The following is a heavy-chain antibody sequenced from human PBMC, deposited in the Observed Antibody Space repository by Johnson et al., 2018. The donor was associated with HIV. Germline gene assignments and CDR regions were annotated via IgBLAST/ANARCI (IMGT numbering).Heavy chain of an antibody. CDR2: ISYDGNIK. CDR3: ARGDGYRRAFDI. Sequence: QVQLVESGGGVVQPGRSLRLSCAASGFTFSSYGMHWVRQAPAKGLEWMAFISYDGNIKYYADSVRGRFTISRDNSKNTLYLQMHSLRAEDTAFYYCARGDGYRRAFDIWGQGTMVTVSS. V-gene: IGHV3-30*04. D-gene: IGHD1-1*01. J-gene: IGHJ3*02. CDR1: GFTFSSYG.